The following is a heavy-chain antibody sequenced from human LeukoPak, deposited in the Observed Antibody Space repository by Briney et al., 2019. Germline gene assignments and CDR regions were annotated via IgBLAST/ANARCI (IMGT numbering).Heavy chain of an antibody. J-gene: IGHJ4*02. Sequence: SETLSLTCTVSGGSIGSYFWSWIRQPPGGRLEWIGYVYYNGSTKYNPSLKSRVSISVDTSKNQFSLRLTSVTAADTAVYYCARSVVVTAPLGYWGQGTLLTVSS. V-gene: IGHV4-59*08. CDR3: ARSVVVTAPLGY. CDR2: VYYNGST. D-gene: IGHD2-21*02. CDR1: GGSIGSYF.